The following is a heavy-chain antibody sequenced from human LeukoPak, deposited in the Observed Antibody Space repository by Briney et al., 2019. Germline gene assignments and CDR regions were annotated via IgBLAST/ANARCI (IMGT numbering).Heavy chain of an antibody. CDR2: INPNSGGT. D-gene: IGHD6-19*01. CDR3: ARELIAVAGCFDY. Sequence: ASVTVSCKASGYTFTGYYMHWVRQAPGQGLEWMGRINPNSGGTNYAQKFQGRVTMTRGTSISTAYMELSRLRSDDTAVYYCARELIAVAGCFDYWGQGTLVTVSS. V-gene: IGHV1-2*06. J-gene: IGHJ4*02. CDR1: GYTFTGYY.